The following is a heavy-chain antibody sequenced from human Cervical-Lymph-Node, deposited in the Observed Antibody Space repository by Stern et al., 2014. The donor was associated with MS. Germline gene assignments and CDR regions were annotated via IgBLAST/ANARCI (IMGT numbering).Heavy chain of an antibody. CDR1: GGSISSGGFY. V-gene: IGHV4-31*03. CDR3: ARDYCSSTNCYSGWFDP. CDR2: IYYSGST. Sequence: QLQLQESGPRLVKPSQTLSLTCTVSGGSISSGGFYWSWIRQHPGKGLEWIGYIYYSGSTYYNPSLKSRVIISLATSKNQFSLQLRSVTAADTAVYYCARDYCSSTNCYSGWFDPWGQGTLVTVSS. D-gene: IGHD2-2*01. J-gene: IGHJ5*02.